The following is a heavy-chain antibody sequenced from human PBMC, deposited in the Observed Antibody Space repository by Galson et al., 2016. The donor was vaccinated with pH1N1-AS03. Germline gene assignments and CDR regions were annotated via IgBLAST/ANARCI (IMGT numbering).Heavy chain of an antibody. CDR3: ATDYDY. J-gene: IGHJ4*02. CDR1: GLSLSELS. Sequence: SVKVSCKVSGLSLSELSMHWVRQAPGKGLEWMGCFDREDGEAIYAQKFQGRLTVTEDRSTDTAYMELSSLRPEDTTTYYCATDYDYWGQGTLVRLL. CDR2: FDREDGEA. V-gene: IGHV1-24*01.